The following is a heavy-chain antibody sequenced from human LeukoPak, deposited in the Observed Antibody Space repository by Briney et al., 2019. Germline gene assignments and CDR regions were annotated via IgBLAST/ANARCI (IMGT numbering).Heavy chain of an antibody. Sequence: SETLSLTCTVSGGSISNYYWSWMRQSPGEGLEWIGYVHYSGSTNYNPSPKSRVTVSVDMSQNQFSLKLNSVTAADTAVYFCARHSGFLTLCYSGLDVWGQGTTVTVSS. CDR3: ARHSGFLTLCYSGLDV. V-gene: IGHV4-59*08. CDR1: GGSISNYY. D-gene: IGHD6-19*01. CDR2: VHYSGST. J-gene: IGHJ6*02.